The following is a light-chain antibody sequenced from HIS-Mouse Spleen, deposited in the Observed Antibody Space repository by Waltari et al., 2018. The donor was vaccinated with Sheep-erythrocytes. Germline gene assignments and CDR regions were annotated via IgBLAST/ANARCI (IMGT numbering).Light chain of an antibody. CDR1: SSAVGGYNY. Sequence: QSALTQPRSVSGSPGQSVTIPCTGTSSAVGGYNYFSWYQQHPGKAPKLMIYDVSKRPSGFPDRFSGSKSGNTASLTISGLQAEDEADYYCCSYAGSYNHVFATGTKVTVL. CDR3: CSYAGSYNHV. CDR2: DVS. V-gene: IGLV2-11*01. J-gene: IGLJ1*01.